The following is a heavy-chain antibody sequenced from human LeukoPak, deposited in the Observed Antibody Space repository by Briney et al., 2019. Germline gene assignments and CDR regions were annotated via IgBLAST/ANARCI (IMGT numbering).Heavy chain of an antibody. Sequence: GESLKISCKGSGYRLTSNWISWVRQTPGKGLEWMGRIDPSDSYTKYSPSFQGHVTISADKSISTAYLQWSSLKASDTATYYCTRRGYSGDAFDIWGQGTMVTVSS. D-gene: IGHD5-12*01. CDR2: IDPSDSYT. V-gene: IGHV5-10-1*01. CDR3: TRRGYSGDAFDI. J-gene: IGHJ3*02. CDR1: GYRLTSNW.